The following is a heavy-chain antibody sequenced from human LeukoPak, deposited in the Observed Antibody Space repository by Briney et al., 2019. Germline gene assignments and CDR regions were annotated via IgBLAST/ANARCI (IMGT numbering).Heavy chain of an antibody. Sequence: PGGSLRLSCAASGFTFGSYAMTWVRQAPGKGLEWVSAISDSGRSTYYADSVKGRFTISRDISKSTLYLQMNSLRAEDTALYYCAKGQKWELPLDFWGQGTLVTVSS. J-gene: IGHJ4*02. CDR2: ISDSGRST. CDR1: GFTFGSYA. V-gene: IGHV3-23*01. D-gene: IGHD1-26*01. CDR3: AKGQKWELPLDF.